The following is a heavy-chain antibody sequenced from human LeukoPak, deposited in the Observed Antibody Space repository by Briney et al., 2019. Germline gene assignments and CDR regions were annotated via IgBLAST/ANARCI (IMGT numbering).Heavy chain of an antibody. Sequence: PGESLKISCKGSVYSFTSYWIGGVRQMPEKGLEWMGIIYPGDSDTRYSPSFQGQVTISADQSISTAYLQWSSLKASDTAMYCCARHVDLYQDYWGQGTLVTVSA. CDR3: ARHVDLYQDY. V-gene: IGHV5-51*01. D-gene: IGHD3-16*01. CDR2: IYPGDSDT. CDR1: VYSFTSYW. J-gene: IGHJ4*02.